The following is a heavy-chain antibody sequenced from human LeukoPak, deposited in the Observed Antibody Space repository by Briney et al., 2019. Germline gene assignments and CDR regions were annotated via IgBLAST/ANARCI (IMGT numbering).Heavy chain of an antibody. J-gene: IGHJ4*02. D-gene: IGHD1-1*01. CDR1: GGSISSYY. CDR3: ARDQERQFDY. V-gene: IGHV4-59*12. Sequence: SETLSLTCTVSGGSISSYYWSWIRQPPGKGLEWIGYIYYTGSTDYNPSLKSRVAISVDTSKNQFSLKLSSVTAADTAVYYCARDQERQFDYWGQGTLVTVSS. CDR2: IYYTGST.